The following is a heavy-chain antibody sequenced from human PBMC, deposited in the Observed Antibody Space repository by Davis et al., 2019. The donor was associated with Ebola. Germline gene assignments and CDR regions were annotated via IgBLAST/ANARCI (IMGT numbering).Heavy chain of an antibody. CDR1: GFIFTSAY. CDR2: IKTKAAGETT. J-gene: IGHJ4*02. V-gene: IGHV3-15*01. Sequence: GGSLRLSCAASGFIFTSAYMNWVRQGPGKGLEWVGRIKTKAAGETTDYAAHVKGRFTISRDDSTHTLYLQMDSLKIEDTATYYCTTGEGWGQGTLVTVSS. CDR3: TTGEG.